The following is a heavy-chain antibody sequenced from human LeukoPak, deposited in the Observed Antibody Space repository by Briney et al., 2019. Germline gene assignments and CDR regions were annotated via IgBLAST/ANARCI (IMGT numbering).Heavy chain of an antibody. D-gene: IGHD1-7*01. CDR2: IIPIFGTA. V-gene: IGHV1-69*13. J-gene: IGHJ4*02. Sequence: SVKVFCKASGGTFSSYAISWVRQAPGQGLEWMGGIIPIFGTANYAQKFQGRVTITADESTSTAYMELSSLRSEDTAVYYCARDSGDPSWNYAWYYFDYWGQGTLVTVSS. CDR3: ARDSGDPSWNYAWYYFDY. CDR1: GGTFSSYA.